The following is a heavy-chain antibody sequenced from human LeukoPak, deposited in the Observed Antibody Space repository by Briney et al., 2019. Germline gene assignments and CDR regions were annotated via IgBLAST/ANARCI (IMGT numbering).Heavy chain of an antibody. CDR3: AKKKVTPRSYYDY. Sequence: GGSLRLSCAASGFTFSSYAMSWVRQAPGKGLEWVSAISGSGGSTYYADSVKGRFTISRYNSNNTLYLQMNSLRAEDTAVYYCAKKKVTPRSYYDYWGQVTLVTVSS. D-gene: IGHD3-10*01. J-gene: IGHJ4*02. CDR1: GFTFSSYA. V-gene: IGHV3-23*01. CDR2: ISGSGGST.